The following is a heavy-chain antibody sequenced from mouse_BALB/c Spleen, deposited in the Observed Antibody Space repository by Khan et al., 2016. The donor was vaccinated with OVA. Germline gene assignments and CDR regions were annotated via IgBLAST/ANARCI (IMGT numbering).Heavy chain of an antibody. Sequence: EVQLQESGPGLVKPSQSLSLTCTVTGYSITSGYAWNWIRPFPGNKLEWMGYISYSGVTSYTPSLTSRISITRDSSKNHFFLQLNSVTTEDKATNYCARGNYYGYYCDYWGQGTTLTVSS. CDR2: ISYSGVT. V-gene: IGHV3-2*02. D-gene: IGHD1-1*01. CDR1: GYSITSGYA. CDR3: ARGNYYGYYCDY. J-gene: IGHJ2*01.